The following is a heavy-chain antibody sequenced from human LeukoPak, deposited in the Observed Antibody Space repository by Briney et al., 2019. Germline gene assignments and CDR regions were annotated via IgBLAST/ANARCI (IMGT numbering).Heavy chain of an antibody. CDR1: GGSIGSYY. V-gene: IGHV4-59*01. Sequence: SETLSLTCTVSGGSIGSYYWSWIRQSPGKGLEWIAYIYYTGITDYSPSLKSRVTISVDTSKNQFSLNLTSVTAADTAVYYCARERIVVIPAARDAYYGMDVWGQGTTVTVSS. CDR3: ARERIVVIPAARDAYYGMDV. J-gene: IGHJ6*02. D-gene: IGHD2-2*01. CDR2: IYYTGIT.